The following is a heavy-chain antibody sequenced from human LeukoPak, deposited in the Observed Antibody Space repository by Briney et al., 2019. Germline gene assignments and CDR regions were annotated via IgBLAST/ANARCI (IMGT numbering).Heavy chain of an antibody. CDR2: ITPSSGGT. V-gene: IGHV1-2*02. CDR1: GYTLTDYY. J-gene: IGHJ4*02. D-gene: IGHD3-10*01. CDR3: ARDVYVQGAYGSGSYYSTLGHDH. Sequence: EASVKVSCKASGYTLTDYYIHWVRQAPGQGLEWMGWITPSSGGTIYAQKFQGRVTMTRDMSISTAYMELSRLRSDDTAVYYCARDVYVQGAYGSGSYYSTLGHDHWGQGTLVTVSS.